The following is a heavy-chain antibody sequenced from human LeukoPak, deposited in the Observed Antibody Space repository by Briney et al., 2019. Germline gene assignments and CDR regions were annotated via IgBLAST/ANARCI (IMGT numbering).Heavy chain of an antibody. CDR2: IKEDGSEK. J-gene: IGHJ4*02. Sequence: GGSLRLSCAASGFSFNTYYMNWVRQAPGKGLEWVANIKEDGSEKYYVDSVKGRFTISRDNAKNSLYLQMNSLIAEDTAVYYCARGGSYSYYWGQGTLVTVSS. D-gene: IGHD3-10*01. V-gene: IGHV3-7*05. CDR3: ARGGSYSYY. CDR1: GFSFNTYY.